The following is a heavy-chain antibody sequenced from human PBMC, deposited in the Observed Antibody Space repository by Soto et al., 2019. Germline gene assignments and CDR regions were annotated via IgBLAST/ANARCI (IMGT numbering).Heavy chain of an antibody. Sequence: EVQLVESGGGLVQPGGSLRLSCAASGFTFSSYAMHWVRQAPGKGLEYVSAISSNGGSTYYANSVKGRFTISRDNSKNTLYLQMGSLRAEDMAVYYCAKVTNGGGYDAPGDYWGQGTLVTVSS. D-gene: IGHD5-12*01. CDR3: AKVTNGGGYDAPGDY. CDR2: ISSNGGST. J-gene: IGHJ4*02. V-gene: IGHV3-64*01. CDR1: GFTFSSYA.